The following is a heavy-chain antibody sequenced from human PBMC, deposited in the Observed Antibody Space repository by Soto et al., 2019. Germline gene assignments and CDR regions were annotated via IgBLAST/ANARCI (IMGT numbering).Heavy chain of an antibody. J-gene: IGHJ5*01. Sequence: NPXETLSLTCSVAGYSISSGYYWGWVRQAPGKGREWLGSVYHDGIMFHNPSFQSRVTISVDTSKNQFSLNLRSVTAADTAVYYCAALWFGELAFNSWGQGILVTVSS. D-gene: IGHD3-10*01. CDR2: VYHDGIM. CDR1: GYSISSGYY. V-gene: IGHV4-38-2*02. CDR3: AALWFGELAFNS.